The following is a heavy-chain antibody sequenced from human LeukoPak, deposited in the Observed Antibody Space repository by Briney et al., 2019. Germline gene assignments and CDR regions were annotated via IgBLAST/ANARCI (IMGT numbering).Heavy chain of an antibody. CDR1: GYSFTSYW. CDR2: TYPGDSDT. D-gene: IGHD5-18*01. J-gene: IGHJ6*02. CDR3: ARLGGYSYALVDYYYYYGMDV. V-gene: IGHV5-51*01. Sequence: GESLKISCKGSGYSFTSYWIGWVRLMPGKGLEWMGITYPGDSDTRYSPSFQGQVTISADKSISTAYLQWSSLKASDTAMYYCARLGGYSYALVDYYYYYGMDVWGQGTTVTVSS.